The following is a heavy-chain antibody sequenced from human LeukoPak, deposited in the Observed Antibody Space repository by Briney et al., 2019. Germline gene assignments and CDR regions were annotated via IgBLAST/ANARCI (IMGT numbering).Heavy chain of an antibody. V-gene: IGHV3-72*01. D-gene: IGHD3-16*01. CDR1: GFTFSDHF. CDR3: ASIRRPLGY. CDR2: IKNKANSYIT. Sequence: GGSLRLSCAASGFTFSDHFMDWIRQAPGKGLEWVGRIKNKANSYITQYAASMEGRFTISRDDSKNSLYLQMSSLKTEDTAMYYCASIRRPLGYWGQGTVVTVSS. J-gene: IGHJ4*02.